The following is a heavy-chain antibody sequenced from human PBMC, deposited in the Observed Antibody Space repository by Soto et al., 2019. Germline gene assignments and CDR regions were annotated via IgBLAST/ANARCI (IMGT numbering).Heavy chain of an antibody. V-gene: IGHV3-74*01. Sequence: EVQLVESGGGLVQPGGSLRLSCAASGFTFSSYWMHWVRQAPGKGLVWVSGMNSDGSSTSYADSVKGRFTISRDNAKNTLYLQMSSLRAEDTAVYYCVRTSLVVAAATREDYWGQGTLVTVSS. CDR1: GFTFSSYW. D-gene: IGHD2-15*01. J-gene: IGHJ4*02. CDR3: VRTSLVVAAATREDY. CDR2: MNSDGSST.